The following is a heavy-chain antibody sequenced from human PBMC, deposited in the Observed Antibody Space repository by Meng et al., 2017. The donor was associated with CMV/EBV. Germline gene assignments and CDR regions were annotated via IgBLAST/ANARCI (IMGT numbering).Heavy chain of an antibody. V-gene: IGHV1-18*01. CDR3: ARAYCSSTSCYTNYYGMDV. D-gene: IGHD2-2*02. CDR1: GYTFTSYG. CDR2: ISAYNGNT. J-gene: IGHJ6*02. Sequence: ASVTVSCKASGYTFTSYGISWVRQAPGQGLEWMGWISAYNGNTNYAQKLQGRVTMTTDTSTSTAYMELRSLRSDDTAVYYCARAYCSSTSCYTNYYGMDVWGQGTTVTVSS.